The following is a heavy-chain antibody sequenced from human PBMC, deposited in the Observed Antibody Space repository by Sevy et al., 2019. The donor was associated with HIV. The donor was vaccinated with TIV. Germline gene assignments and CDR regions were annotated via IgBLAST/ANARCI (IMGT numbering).Heavy chain of an antibody. CDR3: AGARIVVRGTAPGAFDI. D-gene: IGHD2-21*01. J-gene: IGHJ3*02. CDR2: IIPIFGTA. Sequence: ASVKVSCKASGGTFSSYAISWVRQAPGQGLEWMGGIIPIFGTANYAQKFQGRVTITADESTSTAYMEQSSLRSRDTAVYYCAGARIVVRGTAPGAFDIWGQGTMVTVSS. V-gene: IGHV1-69*13. CDR1: GGTFSSYA.